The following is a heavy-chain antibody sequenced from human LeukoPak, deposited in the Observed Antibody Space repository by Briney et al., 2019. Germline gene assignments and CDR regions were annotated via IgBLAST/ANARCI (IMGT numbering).Heavy chain of an antibody. CDR1: GLTFSSYA. J-gene: IGHJ4*02. CDR3: AKEARIFGVVITTFDY. CDR2: ISGSGGST. Sequence: GGSLRLSCAASGLTFSSYAMSWVRKAPGKGREWVSAISGSGGSTYYADSVKGRFTISRDNSKNTLYLQMNSLRAEDTAVYYCAKEARIFGVVITTFDYWGQGTLVTVSS. V-gene: IGHV3-23*01. D-gene: IGHD3-3*02.